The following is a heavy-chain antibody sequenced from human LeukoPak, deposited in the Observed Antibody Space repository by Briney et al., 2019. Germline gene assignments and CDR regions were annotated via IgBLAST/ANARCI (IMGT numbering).Heavy chain of an antibody. CDR3: ARVYSSSSRYFGY. V-gene: IGHV3-7*05. CDR2: IKQDGSEK. Sequence: GGSLRLSCAASGFTFSSYWMTWVRQAPGKGLEWGANIKQDGSEKYYVDSVKGRFTISRDNAKNSLYLQMNSLRAVDTAIYFCARVYSSSSRYFGYWGQGTLVTVSS. CDR1: GFTFSSYW. D-gene: IGHD6-6*01. J-gene: IGHJ4*02.